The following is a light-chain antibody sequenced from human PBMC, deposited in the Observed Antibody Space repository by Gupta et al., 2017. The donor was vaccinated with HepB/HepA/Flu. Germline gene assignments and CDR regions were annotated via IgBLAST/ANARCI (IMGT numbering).Light chain of an antibody. CDR1: SSNIGAGYD. Sequence: QSVLTQPPSVSGAPGQRVTISCTWSSSNIGAGYDVHWYHQLPATAPKLLIYGNSNRPSGVPDRFSVSKSGTSATLAITGLQAEDEADYYCKSYDSSLSGSVFGGGTKLTVL. V-gene: IGLV1-40*01. J-gene: IGLJ2*01. CDR3: KSYDSSLSGSV. CDR2: GNS.